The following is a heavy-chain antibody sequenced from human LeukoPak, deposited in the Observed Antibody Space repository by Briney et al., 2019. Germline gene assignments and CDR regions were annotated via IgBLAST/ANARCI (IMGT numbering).Heavy chain of an antibody. J-gene: IGHJ4*02. CDR2: IRHDGSSK. CDR3: ARRAGAYSHPYDY. CDR1: GFSFSTYG. D-gene: IGHD4/OR15-4a*01. Sequence: GGSLRLSCVASGFSFSTYGMHWVRQAPGKGLEWVAFIRHDGSSKYYADSVKGRFTISRDSSKDTLYLQMNSLRAEDTAVYYCARRAGAYSHPYDYWGQGTLVTVSS. V-gene: IGHV3-30*02.